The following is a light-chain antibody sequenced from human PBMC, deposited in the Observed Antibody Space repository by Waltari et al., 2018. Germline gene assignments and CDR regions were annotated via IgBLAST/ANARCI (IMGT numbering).Light chain of an antibody. CDR3: GGWDDSLNGWV. CDR2: RNN. CDR1: NSNIGNNH. Sequence: SGTPGQRVTISCSGSNSNIGNNHVYWYQQLPGAAPKLLIYRNNQRPSGVPDRFSVSKSGTSASLAISGLRSEDEGDYYCGGWDDSLNGWVFGGGTKLTVL. J-gene: IGLJ3*02. V-gene: IGLV1-47*01.